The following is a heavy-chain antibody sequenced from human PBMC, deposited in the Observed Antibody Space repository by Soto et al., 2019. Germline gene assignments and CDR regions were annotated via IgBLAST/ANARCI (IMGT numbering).Heavy chain of an antibody. CDR3: AREDDRCDGGSCYNAAFDT. CDR2: IIPIFGTA. V-gene: IGHV1-69*01. D-gene: IGHD2-15*01. CDR1: GGTFSSYA. J-gene: IGHJ3*02. Sequence: QVQLVQSGAEVKKPGSSVKVSCKASGGTFSSYAISWVRQAPGQGLEWMGGIIPIFGTANYAQKFQGRVTITADESTSTAYMELSSLRSEDTAVYYCAREDDRCDGGSCYNAAFDTWGQGTMVTVSS.